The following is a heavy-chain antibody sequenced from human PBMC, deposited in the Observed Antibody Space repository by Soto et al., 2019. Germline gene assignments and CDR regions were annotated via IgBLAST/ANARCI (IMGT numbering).Heavy chain of an antibody. CDR2: INSDGSST. Sequence: PVGSLRLSCAASGFTFSSYWMHWVRQAPGKGLVWVSRINSDGSSTSYADSVKGRFTISRDNAKNTLYLQMNSLRAEDTAVYYCARDFSYSSSWRYYYYGMDVWGQGTTVTVSS. V-gene: IGHV3-74*01. CDR3: ARDFSYSSSWRYYYYGMDV. D-gene: IGHD6-13*01. CDR1: GFTFSSYW. J-gene: IGHJ6*02.